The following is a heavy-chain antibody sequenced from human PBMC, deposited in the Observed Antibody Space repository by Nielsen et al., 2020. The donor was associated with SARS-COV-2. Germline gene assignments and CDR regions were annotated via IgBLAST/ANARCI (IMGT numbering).Heavy chain of an antibody. V-gene: IGHV7-4-1*02. J-gene: IGHJ4*02. Sequence: ASVKVSCKASGYTFTSNPVNWMRQAPGQGLEWMGWIDTPTGKPRYAQAFTGRFVLSLDTSVSTAYLQITGLKAEDTAIYYCARGPGPADYWGQGTLVTVS. CDR1: GYTFTSNP. CDR3: ARGPGPADY. CDR2: IDTPTGKP.